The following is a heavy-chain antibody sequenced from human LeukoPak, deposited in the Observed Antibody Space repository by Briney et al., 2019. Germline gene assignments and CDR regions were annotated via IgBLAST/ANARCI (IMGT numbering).Heavy chain of an antibody. Sequence: ASVKVSCKASGYTFTGYYMHWVRQAPGQGLEWMGKINPSDGSTRYAQKFQGRVTMTRDMSTSTVYMELSSLRSEDTAVYYCASSFYDLLVYFDYWGQGTLVTVSS. CDR1: GYTFTGYY. CDR3: ASSFYDLLVYFDY. CDR2: INPSDGST. D-gene: IGHD5/OR15-5a*01. V-gene: IGHV1-46*01. J-gene: IGHJ4*02.